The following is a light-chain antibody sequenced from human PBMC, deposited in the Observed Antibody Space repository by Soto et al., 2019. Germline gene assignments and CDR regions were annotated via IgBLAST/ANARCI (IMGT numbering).Light chain of an antibody. J-gene: IGLJ2*01. CDR2: EVI. V-gene: IGLV2-14*01. CDR3: SSYTSGSTVV. Sequence: QSALTQPASVSGSPGRSITISCTGTSSDIGTYNYVSWYRQYPGQTPKLLIYEVINRPSGVSNRFSGSKSGNTASLTISGLQAEDEADYYCSSYTSGSTVVFGGGTKLTVL. CDR1: SSDIGTYNY.